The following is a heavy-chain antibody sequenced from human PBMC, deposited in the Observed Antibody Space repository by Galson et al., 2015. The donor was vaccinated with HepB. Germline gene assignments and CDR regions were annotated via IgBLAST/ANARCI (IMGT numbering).Heavy chain of an antibody. CDR1: GGTFSSYT. CDR3: ARGGSGSQTQPHSSAGGDY. D-gene: IGHD3-10*01. Sequence: SVKVSCKASGGTFSSYTISWVRQAPGQGLEWMGRIIPILGIANYAQKFQGRVTITADKSTSTAYMELSSLRSEDTAVYYCARGGSGSQTQPHSSAGGDYWGQGTLVTVSS. V-gene: IGHV1-69*02. J-gene: IGHJ4*02. CDR2: IIPILGIA.